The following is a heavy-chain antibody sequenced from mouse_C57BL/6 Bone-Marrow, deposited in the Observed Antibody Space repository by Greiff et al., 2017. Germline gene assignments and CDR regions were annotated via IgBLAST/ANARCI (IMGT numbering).Heavy chain of an antibody. CDR3: ARFGYYGSSYERAYAMDY. J-gene: IGHJ4*01. CDR1: GYTFTSYW. Sequence: QVQLQQPGAELVKPGASVKLSCKASGYTFTSYWMHWVKQRPGRGLEWIGRIDPNSGGTKYNETFTSKATLTVDKPSSTAYLQLSRLQSEDSAVYYCARFGYYGSSYERAYAMDYWGQGTSVTVSS. CDR2: IDPNSGGT. D-gene: IGHD1-1*01. V-gene: IGHV1-72*01.